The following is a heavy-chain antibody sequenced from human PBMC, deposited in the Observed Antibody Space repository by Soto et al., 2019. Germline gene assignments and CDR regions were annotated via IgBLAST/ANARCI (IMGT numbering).Heavy chain of an antibody. D-gene: IGHD3-3*01. CDR1: GGSFSGYY. J-gene: IGHJ4*02. CDR3: ARVTSEGDDFWSGYYSTGIHGDYFDY. CDR2: INPSGST. Sequence: QVQLQQWGAGLLKPSETLSLTCAVYGGSFSGYYWRWIRQPPGKGLEWIGEINPSGSTNYNPSLKSHITKSVDPPMNQVSLKLSSVTAADTAVYYCARVTSEGDDFWSGYYSTGIHGDYFDYWGQGTLVTVSS. V-gene: IGHV4-34*01.